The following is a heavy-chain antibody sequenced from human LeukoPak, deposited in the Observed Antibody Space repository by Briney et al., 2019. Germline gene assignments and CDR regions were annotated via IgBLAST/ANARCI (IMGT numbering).Heavy chain of an antibody. CDR2: ISYDGSNK. V-gene: IGHV3-30*04. CDR1: GFTFSSYA. Sequence: GGSLRLSCAASGFTFSSYAMSWVRQAPGKGLEWVAVISYDGSNKYYADSVKGRFTISRDNSKNTLYLQMNSLRAEDTAVYYCARDRYYYDSSGYAYWGQGTLVTVSS. D-gene: IGHD3-22*01. CDR3: ARDRYYYDSSGYAY. J-gene: IGHJ4*02.